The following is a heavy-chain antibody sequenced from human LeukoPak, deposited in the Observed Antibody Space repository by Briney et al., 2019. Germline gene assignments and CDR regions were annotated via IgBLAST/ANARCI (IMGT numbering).Heavy chain of an antibody. Sequence: ASVKVSCKASGYTFTGYYMHWVRQAPGQGLEWMGWINPNSGGTNYAQKFQGRVTMTRDTSIGTAYMELSRLRSDDTAVYYCARDRYDFWSGYYSYFDYWGQGTLVTVSS. J-gene: IGHJ4*02. V-gene: IGHV1-2*02. CDR2: INPNSGGT. CDR3: ARDRYDFWSGYYSYFDY. D-gene: IGHD3-3*01. CDR1: GYTFTGYY.